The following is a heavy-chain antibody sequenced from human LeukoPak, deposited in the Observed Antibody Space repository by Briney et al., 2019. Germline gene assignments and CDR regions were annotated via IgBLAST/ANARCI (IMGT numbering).Heavy chain of an antibody. CDR2: IISIFGTA. Sequence: SVMVSCKASGGTFSSYAISWVRQAPGQGLEWMGRIISIFGTANYAQKFQGRVTITTDESTNTAYMELSSLRSEDTAVYYCARGNWDSSGWYYDYWGQGTLVTVSS. J-gene: IGHJ4*02. CDR3: ARGNWDSSGWYYDY. D-gene: IGHD6-19*01. CDR1: GGTFSSYA. V-gene: IGHV1-69*05.